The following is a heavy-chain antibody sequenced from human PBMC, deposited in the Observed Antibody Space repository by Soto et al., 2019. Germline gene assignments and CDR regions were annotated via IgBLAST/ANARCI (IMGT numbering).Heavy chain of an antibody. D-gene: IGHD3-22*01. CDR2: IIPVFDTV. J-gene: IGHJ4*02. CDR3: ARGGSGYVWFNEF. V-gene: IGHV1-69*13. CDR1: GGLFSSYA. Sequence: SVKVSCKDTGGLFSSYAVSWVRQAPGQGLEWMGGIIPVFDTVYYAQKFQGRVTITADESTNTAYMELSSLRSEDKAMYYCARGGSGYVWFNEFWGQGTLVTVSS.